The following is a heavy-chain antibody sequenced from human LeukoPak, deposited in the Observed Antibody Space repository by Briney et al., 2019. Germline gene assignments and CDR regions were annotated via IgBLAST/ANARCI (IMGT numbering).Heavy chain of an antibody. J-gene: IGHJ4*02. CDR2: ISTSGDYT. CDR1: GFTFSYNA. V-gene: IGHV3-64*04. Sequence: GGSLRLSCSASGFTFSYNAMHWVRQAPGKGLEYVSAISTSGDYTYYADSVKGRFTISRDNSKNMLYLQMTSLRAEDTAVYYCSRDRGDYWGQGTLVTVSS. CDR3: SRDRGDY.